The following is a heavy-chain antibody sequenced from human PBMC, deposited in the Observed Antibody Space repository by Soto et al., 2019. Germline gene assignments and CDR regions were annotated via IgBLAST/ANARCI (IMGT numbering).Heavy chain of an antibody. V-gene: IGHV3-23*01. CDR1: RFPFSSYA. CDR2: ITGGGGVT. D-gene: IGHD6-13*01. CDR3: ARGRAWPYFFDY. J-gene: IGHJ4*02. Sequence: EVQLLESGGGLVQPGGSLRLSCAASRFPFSSYAMTWVRQAPGKGLEWVSGITGGGGVTYYADSVKGRFTISRDNSKNTLYLQMNSLRAEDTAVYYCARGRAWPYFFDYWGQGTLVTVSS.